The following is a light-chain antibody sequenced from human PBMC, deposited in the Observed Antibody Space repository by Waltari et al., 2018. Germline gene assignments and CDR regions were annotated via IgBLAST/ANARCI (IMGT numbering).Light chain of an antibody. CDR2: HVS. CDR1: SSDVGGYNY. CDR3: ISYTTSNTWV. Sequence: QSALTQPASVSGSPGQSITISCTGSSSDVGGYNYVSWYQQHPGKAPKLMTYHVSERPSGVSNRFSGSKSCNTASLCSCGVQAEDEADYYCISYTTSNTWVFGGGTKLTVL. V-gene: IGLV2-14*01. J-gene: IGLJ3*02.